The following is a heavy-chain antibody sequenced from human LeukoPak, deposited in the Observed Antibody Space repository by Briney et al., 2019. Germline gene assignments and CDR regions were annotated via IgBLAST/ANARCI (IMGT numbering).Heavy chain of an antibody. V-gene: IGHV4-59*11. CDR1: GGSISSHY. J-gene: IGHJ4*02. CDR2: LYYSGST. D-gene: IGHD6-6*01. Sequence: SETLSLTCTVSGGSISSHYWSWIRQPPGKGLEWIGYLYYSGSTNYNPSLKSRVTISVDTSKNQFSLKLSSVTAADTAVYYCARDSYTTSAFDYWGQGTLVTV. CDR3: ARDSYTTSAFDY.